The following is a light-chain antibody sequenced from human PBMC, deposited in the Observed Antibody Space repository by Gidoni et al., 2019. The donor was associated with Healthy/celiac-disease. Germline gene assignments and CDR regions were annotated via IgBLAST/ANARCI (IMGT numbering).Light chain of an antibody. CDR3: QQHNNWPPLT. V-gene: IGKV3-15*01. CDR1: QSVSSN. Sequence: DILMTQSPATLSVSPGERATLSCRASQSVSSNLALYQQKPAQAPRRLIYGASTRATGIPARFSGSGSGREVTLTISSLQSEDFAAYYCQQHNNWPPLTFGGGTKVEIK. J-gene: IGKJ4*01. CDR2: GAS.